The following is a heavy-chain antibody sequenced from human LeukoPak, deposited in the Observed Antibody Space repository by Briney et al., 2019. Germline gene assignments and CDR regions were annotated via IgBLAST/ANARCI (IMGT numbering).Heavy chain of an antibody. CDR3: ARVIRPRTVAGDFDY. CDR1: GYTFTGYY. CDR2: INPNSGGT. Sequence: GASVKVSCKASGYTFTGYYMHWVRQAPGQGLEWMGWINPNSGGTNYAQKFQGGVTMTRDTSISTVYMELSRLRSDDTAVYYCARVIRPRTVAGDFDYWGQGTLVTVSS. J-gene: IGHJ4*02. D-gene: IGHD6-19*01. V-gene: IGHV1-2*02.